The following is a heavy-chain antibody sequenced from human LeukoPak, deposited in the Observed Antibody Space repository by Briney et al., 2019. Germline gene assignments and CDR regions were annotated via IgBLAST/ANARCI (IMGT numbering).Heavy chain of an antibody. CDR3: ARVTWIPVPHTFDY. CDR1: GGSVSSGSYY. Sequence: SETLSLTCTVSGGSVSSGSYYWSWIRQHPGKGLEWIGYIYYSGSTYYNPSLKSRVTISVDTSKNQFSLKLSSVTAADTAVYYCARVTWIPVPHTFDYWGQGTLVTVSS. V-gene: IGHV4-31*03. J-gene: IGHJ4*02. CDR2: IYYSGST. D-gene: IGHD5-18*01.